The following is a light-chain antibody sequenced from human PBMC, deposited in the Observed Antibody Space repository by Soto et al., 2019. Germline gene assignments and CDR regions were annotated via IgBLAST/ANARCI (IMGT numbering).Light chain of an antibody. J-gene: IGKJ5*01. Sequence: DIQMTQSPSTLSASVGDRVTITCRASQSISRLLAWYQQKPGRAPTLLIYKASTLESGAPSRFSGSGSGTEFTLTISSLQPDDFATYYCQQYDSYPLTFGQGTRLDIK. CDR1: QSISRL. CDR2: KAS. V-gene: IGKV1-5*03. CDR3: QQYDSYPLT.